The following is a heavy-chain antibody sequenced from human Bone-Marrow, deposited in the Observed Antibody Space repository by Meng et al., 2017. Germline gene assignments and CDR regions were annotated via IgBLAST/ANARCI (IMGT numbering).Heavy chain of an antibody. J-gene: IGHJ3*02. CDR2: ISGSGGST. CDR1: GFTFSSYA. Sequence: GGSLRLSCAASGFTFSSYAMSWVRQATGKGLEWVSAISGSGGSTYYADSVKGRFTISRDNSKNTLYLQMNSLRAEDTAVYYCAKDPGYSSSWNAFDIWGQGTMVTVSS. CDR3: AKDPGYSSSWNAFDI. D-gene: IGHD6-13*01. V-gene: IGHV3-23*01.